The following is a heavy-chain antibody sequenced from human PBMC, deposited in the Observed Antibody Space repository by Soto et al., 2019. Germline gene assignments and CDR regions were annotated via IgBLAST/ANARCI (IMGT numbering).Heavy chain of an antibody. J-gene: IGHJ6*02. CDR1: GGSISSSNW. Sequence: SETLSLTCAVSGGSISSSNWWSWVRQPPGKGLEWIGEIYHSGSTNYNPSLKSRVTISVDKSKNQFSLKLSSVTAADTAVYYCASGDDYGDAPYYYYGMDVWGQGTTVTVSS. CDR2: IYHSGST. CDR3: ASGDDYGDAPYYYYGMDV. D-gene: IGHD4-17*01. V-gene: IGHV4-4*02.